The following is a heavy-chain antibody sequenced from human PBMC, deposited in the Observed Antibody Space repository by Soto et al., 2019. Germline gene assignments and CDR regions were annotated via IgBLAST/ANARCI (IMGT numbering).Heavy chain of an antibody. CDR3: ARDSPKWFGELLPDFDY. CDR2: ISAYNGNT. V-gene: IGHV1-18*04. D-gene: IGHD3-10*01. J-gene: IGHJ4*02. CDR1: GYTFTSYG. Sequence: VASVKVSCKASGYTFTSYGVSWVRQAPGQGLEWMGWISAYNGNTNYAQKLQGRVTMTTDTSTSTAYMELRSLRSDDTAVYYCARDSPKWFGELLPDFDYWGQGTLVTVSS.